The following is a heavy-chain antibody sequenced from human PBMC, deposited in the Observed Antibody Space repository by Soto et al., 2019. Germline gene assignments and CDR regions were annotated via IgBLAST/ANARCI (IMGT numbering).Heavy chain of an antibody. CDR2: ISGSGGST. J-gene: IGHJ6*02. CDR3: AKDYDFWSGNGMDV. V-gene: IGHV3-23*01. CDR1: GFTFSSYA. D-gene: IGHD3-3*01. Sequence: SCAASGFTFSSYAMSWVRQAPGKGLEWVSAISGSGGSTYYADSVKGRFTISRDNSKNTLYLQMNSLRAEDTAVYYCAKDYDFWSGNGMDVWGQGTTVTVS.